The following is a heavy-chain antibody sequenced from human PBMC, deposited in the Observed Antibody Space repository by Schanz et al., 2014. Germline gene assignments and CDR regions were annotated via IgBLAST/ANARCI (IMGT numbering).Heavy chain of an antibody. J-gene: IGHJ6*02. CDR3: LAPDYGMDV. CDR1: GFAFSSFA. CDR2: VSRSTPDI. Sequence: EVQLVESGGGLVQPGGSLRLSCAASGFAFSSFAMTWVRQAPGKGLEWVSYVSRSTPDIYYADSVKGRFTMSRDNAKNSLFLQMNSLRAEDTAVYYCLAPDYGMDVWGQGTTVTVSS. V-gene: IGHV3-48*04.